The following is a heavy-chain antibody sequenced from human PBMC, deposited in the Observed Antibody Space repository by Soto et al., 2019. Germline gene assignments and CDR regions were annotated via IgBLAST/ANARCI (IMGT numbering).Heavy chain of an antibody. CDR1: GFTFSSYW. CDR3: ARDVGIMGAFDI. Sequence: EVQLVESGGGLVQPGGSLRLSCAASGFTFSSYWMHWVRQAPGKGLVWVSRINSDGSSTSYADSVKGRFSISRDNAKNTLYLQMNRLRAEDTAVYYCARDVGIMGAFDIWGQGTMVTVSS. D-gene: IGHD3-16*01. J-gene: IGHJ3*02. V-gene: IGHV3-74*01. CDR2: INSDGSST.